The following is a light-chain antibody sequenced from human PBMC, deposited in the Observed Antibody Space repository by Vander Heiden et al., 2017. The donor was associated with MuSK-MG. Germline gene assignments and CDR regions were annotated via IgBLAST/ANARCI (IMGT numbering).Light chain of an antibody. CDR2: WAS. CDR3: QQYYSTPFMYT. J-gene: IGKJ2*01. V-gene: IGKV4-1*01. Sequence: DIVMTQSPDSLAVSLGERATINCKSSQSVLYSSNNKNYLAWYQQKPGQPPKLLIYWASTRESGVTDRFSGSGSGTDFTLTISSLQAEDVAVYYCQQYYSTPFMYTFGQGTKLEIK. CDR1: QSVLYSSNNKNY.